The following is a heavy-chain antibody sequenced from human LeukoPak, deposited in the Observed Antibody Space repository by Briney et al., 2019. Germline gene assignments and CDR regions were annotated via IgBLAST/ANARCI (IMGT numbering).Heavy chain of an antibody. CDR1: GGSFSSGGYY. Sequence: SETLSLTRTVSGGSFSSGGYYWSWIRQHPGKGLEWIGYISYSGNTYYNPALKSRVTISVDTPKNQFSLKLSSVTAADTAVYYCARNRHYDVLTASGGWFDPWGQATLVTVSS. CDR3: ARNRHYDVLTASGGWFDP. CDR2: ISYSGNT. V-gene: IGHV4-31*03. D-gene: IGHD3-9*01. J-gene: IGHJ5*02.